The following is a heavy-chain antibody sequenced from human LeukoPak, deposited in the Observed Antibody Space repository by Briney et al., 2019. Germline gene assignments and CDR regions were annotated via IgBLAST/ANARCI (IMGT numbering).Heavy chain of an antibody. D-gene: IGHD3-22*01. CDR3: ARDGDRALIS. V-gene: IGHV4-39*07. Sequence: SETLSLTCTVSGGSISSSSSYWGWIRQPPGKGLEWIGSIYYSGSTYYNPSLKSRVTISVDTSKNQFSLKLSSVTAADTAVYYCARDGDRALISWGQGTLVTVSS. CDR2: IYYSGST. J-gene: IGHJ5*02. CDR1: GGSISSSSSY.